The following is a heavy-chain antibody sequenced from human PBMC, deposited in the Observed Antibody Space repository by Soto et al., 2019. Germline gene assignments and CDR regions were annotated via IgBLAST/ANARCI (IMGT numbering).Heavy chain of an antibody. CDR3: ARVRGYSSSWYVLGQTYYFDY. D-gene: IGHD6-13*01. J-gene: IGHJ4*02. CDR2: FSSSSSYI. Sequence: GGSLRLSCAASGFTFSSYSMNWVRQAPGKGLEWVSSFSSSSSYIYYADSVKGRFTISRDNAKNSLYLQMNSLRAEDTAVYYCARVRGYSSSWYVLGQTYYFDYWGQGTLVTVSS. CDR1: GFTFSSYS. V-gene: IGHV3-21*01.